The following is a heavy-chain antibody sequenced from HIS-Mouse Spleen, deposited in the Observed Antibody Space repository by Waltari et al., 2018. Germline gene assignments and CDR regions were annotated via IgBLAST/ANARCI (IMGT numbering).Heavy chain of an antibody. D-gene: IGHD3-3*01. Sequence: QVQLQESGPGLVKPSETLSLTCTVPGGSISSYYWSWIRQPAVTGLEWIGRIYTSGSTNYNPSLKSRVTMSVDTSKNQFSLKLSSVTAADTAVYYCARDFHDFWSGYYGGDKKHDAFDIWGQGTMVTVSS. CDR1: GGSISSYY. CDR3: ARDFHDFWSGYYGGDKKHDAFDI. J-gene: IGHJ3*02. CDR2: IYTSGST. V-gene: IGHV4-4*07.